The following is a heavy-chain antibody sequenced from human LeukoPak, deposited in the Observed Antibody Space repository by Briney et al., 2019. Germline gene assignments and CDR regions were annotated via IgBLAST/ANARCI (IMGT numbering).Heavy chain of an antibody. J-gene: IGHJ4*02. D-gene: IGHD6-13*01. V-gene: IGHV4-39*01. CDR2: IYYSGCT. CDR3: ARLAAVGAGLDY. CDR1: GGSISSDTFY. Sequence: SETLSLTCTVSGGSISSDTFYWGWIRQSPGKGLEWIGSIYYSGCTFYNPSLKSRVTISVDTSKNQFSLKLSSVTAADTAVYYCARLAAVGAGLDYWGQGTLVTVSS.